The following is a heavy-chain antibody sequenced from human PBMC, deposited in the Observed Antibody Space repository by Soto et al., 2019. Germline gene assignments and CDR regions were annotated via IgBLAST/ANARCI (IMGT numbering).Heavy chain of an antibody. CDR2: INHSGST. V-gene: IGHV4-34*01. J-gene: IGHJ4*02. Sequence: SETLSLTCAVYGGSFSGYYWSWIRQPPGKGLEWIGEINHSGSTNYNPSLKSRVTISVDTSKNQFSLKLSSVTAADTAVYYCARLDFKDILTGYDYWGQGTLVTVSS. CDR1: GGSFSGYY. CDR3: ARLDFKDILTGYDY. D-gene: IGHD3-9*01.